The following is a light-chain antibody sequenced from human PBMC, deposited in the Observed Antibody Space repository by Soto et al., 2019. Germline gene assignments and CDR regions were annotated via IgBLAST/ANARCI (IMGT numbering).Light chain of an antibody. Sequence: DIQMTQSPSTLSASVGDRVTITCRASQSIRRWLAWYQKKPGKAPKLLIFDVSSLDSGVPSRFSGSGSGTEFTLTISSLQPDDFATYYCQQYNSYSGYTFGQGTNLEIK. CDR2: DVS. CDR1: QSIRRW. J-gene: IGKJ2*01. CDR3: QQYNSYSGYT. V-gene: IGKV1-5*01.